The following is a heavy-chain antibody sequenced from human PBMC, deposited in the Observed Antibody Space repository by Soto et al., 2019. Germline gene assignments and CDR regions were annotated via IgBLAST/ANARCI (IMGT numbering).Heavy chain of an antibody. Sequence: ASVKVSCKASGGTFSSYTISWVRQAPGQGLEWMGRIIPILGIANYAQKFQGRVTITADTSTSTAYMELSSLRSEDTAVYYCARDRESWSSGYWGQGTLVTVSS. D-gene: IGHD3-10*01. CDR3: ARDRESWSSGY. CDR1: GGTFSSYT. CDR2: IIPILGIA. V-gene: IGHV1-69*04. J-gene: IGHJ4*02.